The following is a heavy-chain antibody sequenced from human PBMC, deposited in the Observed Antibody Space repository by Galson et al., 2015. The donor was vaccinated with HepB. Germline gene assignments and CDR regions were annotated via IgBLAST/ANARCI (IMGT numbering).Heavy chain of an antibody. CDR1: GFTFSSYW. CDR3: GGWELPDAFDI. D-gene: IGHD1-26*01. J-gene: IGHJ3*02. CDR2: INSDGSST. V-gene: IGHV3-74*01. Sequence: SLRLSCAASGFTFSSYWMHWVCQAPGKGLVWVSRINSDGSSTSYADSVKGRFTISRDNAKNTLYLQMNSLRAEDTAVYYCGGWELPDAFDIWGQGTMVTVSS.